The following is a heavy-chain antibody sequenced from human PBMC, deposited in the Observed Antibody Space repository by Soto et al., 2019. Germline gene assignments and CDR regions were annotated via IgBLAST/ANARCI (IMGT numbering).Heavy chain of an antibody. D-gene: IGHD6-13*01. CDR2: ITGGGDKT. CDR3: ARPSIQPSGTY. V-gene: IGHV3-23*01. CDR1: GFIFSDYA. J-gene: IGHJ4*02. Sequence: GESLRLSCVASGFIFSDYAMSWVRQAPGKGLEWLSAITGGGDKTDYADSVEGRFTISRDNSHSTLYLQLNSLRAQDTAVYYCARPSIQPSGTYWGQGTLVTVSP.